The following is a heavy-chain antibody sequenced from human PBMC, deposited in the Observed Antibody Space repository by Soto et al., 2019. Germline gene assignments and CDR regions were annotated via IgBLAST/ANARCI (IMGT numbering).Heavy chain of an antibody. Sequence: QVQLQQWGAGLLKPSETLSLTCAVYGGSFSGYYWSWIRQPPGKGLEWIGEINHSGSTNYNPSLKSRVTISVDTSKNQFSLKLSSVTAADTAVYYCARFVVATYYDYYYYMDVWGKGTTVTVSS. CDR1: GGSFSGYY. J-gene: IGHJ6*03. V-gene: IGHV4-34*01. CDR3: ARFVVATYYDYYYYMDV. D-gene: IGHD2-15*01. CDR2: INHSGST.